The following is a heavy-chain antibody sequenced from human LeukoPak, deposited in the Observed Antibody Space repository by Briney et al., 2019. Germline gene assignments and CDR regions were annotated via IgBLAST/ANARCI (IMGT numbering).Heavy chain of an antibody. D-gene: IGHD5-12*01. Sequence: GGSLRLSCAASGFTVSSNFMSWVRQAPGKGLEWVAYIHTDQTIQYYADSVKGRFTISRDNSKNTLYLQMNSLRAEDTAVYYCAKEAVDPNYWGQGTLVTVSS. CDR3: AKEAVDPNY. CDR1: GFTVSSNF. V-gene: IGHV3-30*02. CDR2: IHTDQTIQ. J-gene: IGHJ4*02.